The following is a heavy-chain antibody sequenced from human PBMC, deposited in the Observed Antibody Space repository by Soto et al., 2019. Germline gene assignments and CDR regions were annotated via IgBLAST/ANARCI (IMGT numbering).Heavy chain of an antibody. CDR3: AREETACTLDYGLDV. CDR2: IGTRSDI. D-gene: IGHD2-21*02. Sequence: GGSLRLSCAVSGFTFSRYSMHWVRQAPGKGLEWVSSIGTRSDIYYADSVKGRFTISRDNAKNSLSLQMNSLRAEDTGVYYCAREETACTLDYGLDVWGQGTTVTVSS. V-gene: IGHV3-21*01. J-gene: IGHJ6*02. CDR1: GFTFSRYS.